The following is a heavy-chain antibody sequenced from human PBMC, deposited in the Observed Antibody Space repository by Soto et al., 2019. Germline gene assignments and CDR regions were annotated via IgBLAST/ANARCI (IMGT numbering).Heavy chain of an antibody. V-gene: IGHV6-1*01. D-gene: IGHD5-12*01. Sequence: SQTLSLTCAISGDNVSNNTSSWSWIRQSPSRGLEWLGRTYFRSKWYNDYSVSVKSRIIINPDTSNNLFSLQLNSVTPEDTAVYFCAKGDNLGPKTGYAFDPWGQGIMVTVS. CDR1: GDNVSNNTSS. CDR3: AKGDNLGPKTGYAFDP. J-gene: IGHJ5*02. CDR2: TYFRSKWYN.